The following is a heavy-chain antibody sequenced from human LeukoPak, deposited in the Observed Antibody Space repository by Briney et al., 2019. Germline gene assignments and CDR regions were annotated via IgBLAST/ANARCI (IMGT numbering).Heavy chain of an antibody. CDR2: ISYDGSNK. J-gene: IGHJ4*02. D-gene: IGHD5-12*01. CDR1: GFTFSSYA. Sequence: GGSLRLSCAASGFTFSSYAMHWVRQAPGKGLEWVAVISYDGSNKYYADSVKGRFTISRDNSKNTLYLQMNSLRAEDTAVYYCASGVATMFDYWGQGTLVTVSS. V-gene: IGHV3-30-3*01. CDR3: ASGVATMFDY.